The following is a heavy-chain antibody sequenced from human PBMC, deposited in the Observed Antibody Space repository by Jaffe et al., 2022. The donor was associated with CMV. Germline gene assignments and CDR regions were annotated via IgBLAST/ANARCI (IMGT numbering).Heavy chain of an antibody. CDR1: GYTFITYA. CDR3: ARGSEFDSASQFDP. J-gene: IGHJ5*02. V-gene: IGHV1-3*01. Sequence: QVQLVQSGAEVKKPGASVKLSCKASGYTFITYAMHWVRLAPGQRLEWMGWINAANGDTKYSQKFQGRVTISRDTSASTAYMELRSLRSEDTGVYYCARGSEFDSASQFDPWGQGTQVTVSS. D-gene: IGHD3-9*01. CDR2: INAANGDT.